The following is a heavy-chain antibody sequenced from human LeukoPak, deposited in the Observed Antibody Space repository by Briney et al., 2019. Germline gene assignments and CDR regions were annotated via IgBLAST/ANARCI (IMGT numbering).Heavy chain of an antibody. D-gene: IGHD3-3*01. V-gene: IGHV3-7*01. CDR3: VRYEMDV. Sequence: GGSLRPSCAASGFTFSSYWMMWVRQAPGKGLEWVATIKTDGSENYHVDSVKGRFSISRDNTKNSLFLQLNSLRVEDTAVYYCVRYEMDVWGQGTTVTVSS. CDR2: IKTDGSEN. J-gene: IGHJ6*02. CDR1: GFTFSSYW.